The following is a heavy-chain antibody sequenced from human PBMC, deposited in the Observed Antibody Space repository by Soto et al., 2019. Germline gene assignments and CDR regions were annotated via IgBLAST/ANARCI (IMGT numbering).Heavy chain of an antibody. V-gene: IGHV3-21*01. Sequence: GGSLRLSCAASGFTFSSYSMNWVRQAPGKGLEWVSSISSSSSYKYYADSVKGRFTISRDNAKNSLYLQMNSLRAEDTAVYYCARVNPIRDGQPTIDYWGQGTLVTVSS. CDR2: ISSSSSYK. CDR3: ARVNPIRDGQPTIDY. CDR1: GFTFSSYS. J-gene: IGHJ4*02. D-gene: IGHD1-1*01.